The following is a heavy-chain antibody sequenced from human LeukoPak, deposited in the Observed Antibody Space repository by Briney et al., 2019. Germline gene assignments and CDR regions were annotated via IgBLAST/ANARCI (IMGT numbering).Heavy chain of an antibody. CDR2: ITRSSTYI. CDR3: ARDFYYYNYMDV. J-gene: IGHJ6*03. Sequence: GGSLRLSCAASGFSFSSYSMTWVRQAPGKGLEWVSCITRSSTYIHYADSVKGRFTISRDNAKNSVYLQMNSLRAEDTAVYYCARDFYYYNYMDVWGKGATVTVSS. CDR1: GFSFSSYS. V-gene: IGHV3-21*01.